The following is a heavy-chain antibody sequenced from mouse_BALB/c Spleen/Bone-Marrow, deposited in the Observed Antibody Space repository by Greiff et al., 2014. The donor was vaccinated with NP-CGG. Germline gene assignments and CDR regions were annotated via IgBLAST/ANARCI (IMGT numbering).Heavy chain of an antibody. Sequence: EVQLQQSGPELVKPGASVKISCKASGYSFTGYYMHWVKQSHVKSLEWIGRINPYNGATRYTQNFKDKASVIVDKSSSTAYMELHSLTSEDSAVYYCARYYYCSSYFDYWGQGTTLTVSS. CDR1: GYSFTGYY. D-gene: IGHD1-1*01. V-gene: IGHV1-31*01. J-gene: IGHJ2*01. CDR3: ARYYYCSSYFDY. CDR2: INPYNGAT.